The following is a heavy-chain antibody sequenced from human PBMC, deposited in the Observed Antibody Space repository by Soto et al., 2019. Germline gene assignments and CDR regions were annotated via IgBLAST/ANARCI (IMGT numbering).Heavy chain of an antibody. Sequence: PPETLSLTCTVSGGSISSYYWSWIRQPPGKGLEWIGYIYYSGSTNYNSSLKSRVTISVDTSKNQFSLKLSSVTTADTAVYYCAYGAYSSGRSYYYGIDVWLQRTTVTVFS. CDR2: IYYSGST. V-gene: IGHV4-59*13. D-gene: IGHD4-17*01. CDR3: AYGAYSSGRSYYYGIDV. CDR1: GGSISSYY. J-gene: IGHJ6*02.